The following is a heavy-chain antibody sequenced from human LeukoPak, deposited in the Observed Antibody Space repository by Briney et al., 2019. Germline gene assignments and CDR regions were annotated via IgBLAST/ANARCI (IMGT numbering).Heavy chain of an antibody. CDR3: ARGPAYSGSYYGDWGHYFDY. CDR1: GGTFSSYT. Sequence: ASVKVSCKASGGTFSSYTISWVRQAPGQGLEWMGRIIPILGIANYAQKFQGRVTITADKSTSTAYMELSSLRSEDTAVYYCARGPAYSGSYYGDWGHYFDYWGQGTLVTASS. D-gene: IGHD1-26*01. J-gene: IGHJ4*02. CDR2: IIPILGIA. V-gene: IGHV1-69*02.